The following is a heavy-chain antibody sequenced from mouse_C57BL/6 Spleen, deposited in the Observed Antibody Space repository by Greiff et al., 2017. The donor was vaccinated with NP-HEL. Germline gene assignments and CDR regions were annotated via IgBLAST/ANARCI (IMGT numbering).Heavy chain of an antibody. CDR3: ARGYYDYYGWFAY. CDR2: INPSSGYT. J-gene: IGHJ3*01. V-gene: IGHV1-7*01. Sequence: QVQLQQSGAELAKPGASVKLSCKASGYTFTSYWMHWVKQRPGQGLEWIGYINPSSGYTKYNQKFKDKATLTADKSSSTAYLQLSSLTYEDSAVYYCARGYYDYYGWFAYWGKGTLVTVSA. D-gene: IGHD2-4*01. CDR1: GYTFTSYW.